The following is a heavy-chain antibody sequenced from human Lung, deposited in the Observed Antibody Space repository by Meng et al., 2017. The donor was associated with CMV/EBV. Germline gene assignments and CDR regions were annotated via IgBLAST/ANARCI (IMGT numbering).Heavy chain of an antibody. V-gene: IGHV1-2*02. J-gene: IGHJ6*02. Sequence: ASXXVSXKASGYTFTGYYMHWVRQAPGQGLEWMGWINPNSGGTNYAQKFQGRVTMTRDTSISTAYMELSRLRSDDTAVYYCARDRLRFLEWSYGMDVRGQGTTVTVSS. CDR2: INPNSGGT. CDR1: GYTFTGYY. CDR3: ARDRLRFLEWSYGMDV. D-gene: IGHD3-3*01.